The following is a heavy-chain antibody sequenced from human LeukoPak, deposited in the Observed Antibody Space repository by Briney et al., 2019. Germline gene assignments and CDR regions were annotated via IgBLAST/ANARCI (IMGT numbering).Heavy chain of an antibody. CDR3: ARDRRRGGSGSRRYYGMDV. CDR1: GGTFSSYA. J-gene: IGHJ6*02. V-gene: IGHV1-69*01. Sequence: SVKVSCKASGGTFSSYAISWVRQAPGQGLEWMGGIIPIFDTANYAQKFQGRVTITADESTSTAYMELSSLRSEDTAVYYCARDRRRGGSGSRRYYGMDVWGQGTTVTVSS. D-gene: IGHD3-10*01. CDR2: IIPIFDTA.